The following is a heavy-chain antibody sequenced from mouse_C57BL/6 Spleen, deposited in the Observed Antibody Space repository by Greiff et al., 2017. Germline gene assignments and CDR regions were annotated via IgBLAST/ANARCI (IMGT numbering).Heavy chain of an antibody. CDR1: GYTFTDYE. CDR3: TRWIYYGNYD. CDR2: IDPETGGT. J-gene: IGHJ2*01. V-gene: IGHV1-15*01. Sequence: VQLQQSGAELVRPGASVTLSCKASGYTFTDYEMHWVKQTPVHGLEWIGAIDPETGGTAYNQKFKGKAILTADKSSSTAYMELRSLTSEDSAVYYCTRWIYYGNYDWGQGTTLTVSS. D-gene: IGHD2-1*01.